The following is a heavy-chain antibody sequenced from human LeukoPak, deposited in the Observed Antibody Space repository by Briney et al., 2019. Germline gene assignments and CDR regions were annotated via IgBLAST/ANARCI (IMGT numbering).Heavy chain of an antibody. CDR3: ARSPDYDILTGYYIDY. CDR1: GGPISSYY. Sequence: PSETLSLTCTVSGGPISSYYWSWIRQPPGKGLEWIGYIYYSGSTNYNPSLKSRVTISVDTSKNQFSLKLSSVTAADTAVYYCARSPDYDILTGYYIDYWGQGTLVTVSS. D-gene: IGHD3-9*01. V-gene: IGHV4-59*08. J-gene: IGHJ4*02. CDR2: IYYSGST.